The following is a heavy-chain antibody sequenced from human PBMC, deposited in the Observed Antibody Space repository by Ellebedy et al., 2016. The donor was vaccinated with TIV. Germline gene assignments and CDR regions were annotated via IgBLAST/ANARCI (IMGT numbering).Heavy chain of an antibody. J-gene: IGHJ2*01. CDR3: ARRYFDL. CDR1: GFTFSSYS. V-gene: IGHV3-21*01. Sequence: GGSLRLSXAASGFTFSSYSMHWVRQAPGRGLEWVSSISDSSSYIYYADSLKARFTISRDNARNSVYLQMNSLRAEDTAVYYCARRYFDLWGRGTLVTVSS. CDR2: ISDSSSYI.